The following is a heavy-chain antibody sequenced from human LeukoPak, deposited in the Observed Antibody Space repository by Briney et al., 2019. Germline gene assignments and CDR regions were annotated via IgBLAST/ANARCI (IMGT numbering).Heavy chain of an antibody. CDR1: GYTFTSYG. CDR3: ARSWYDSSGYYYFDY. J-gene: IGHJ4*02. V-gene: IGHV1-18*01. D-gene: IGHD3-22*01. CDR2: ISAYNGNT. Sequence: ASVKVSCKASGYTFTSYGISWVRQAPGQGLEWMGWISAYNGNTNYAQKLQGRVTMTTDTSTSTAYMELRSLRSDDTAVYYCARSWYDSSGYYYFDYWGQGTLVTVSS.